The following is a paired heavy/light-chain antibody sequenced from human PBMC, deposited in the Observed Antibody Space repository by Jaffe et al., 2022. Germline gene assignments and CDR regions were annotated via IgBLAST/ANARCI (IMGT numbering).Heavy chain of an antibody. CDR3: ASNIPSLHPGGFMDV. Sequence: EVQLVESGGGLVQPGGSLRLSCVGSGFTFSSYWMHWVRQAPGKGLVWVSRMNGDGRSISYADSVKGRFTISRDNAKNTLYLEMNSLRAEDTAVYYCASNIPSLHPGGFMDVWGKGTTVTVSS. J-gene: IGHJ6*03. D-gene: IGHD3-16*01. CDR2: MNGDGRSI. V-gene: IGHV3-74*01. CDR1: GFTFSSYW.
Light chain of an antibody. V-gene: IGKV4-1*01. J-gene: IGKJ4*01. CDR1: QSVLYSSNNKNY. CDR3: QQYYGTPLA. CDR2: WAS. Sequence: DIVMTQSPDSLAVSLGERATINCKSSQSVLYSSNNKNYLAWYQQKPGQPPKMIIYWASTRESGVPDRFSGSGSGTDFTLTINTLQAEDVAVYYCQQYYGTPLAFGGGTKVEIK.